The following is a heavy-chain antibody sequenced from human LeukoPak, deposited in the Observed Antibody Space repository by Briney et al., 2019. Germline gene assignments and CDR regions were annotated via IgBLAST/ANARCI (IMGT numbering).Heavy chain of an antibody. J-gene: IGHJ6*03. V-gene: IGHV3-23*01. Sequence: PGGSLRLSCAASGFTLSSFAISGLGQAPGKGLDGVSSISAVGCSTYYADFVKGRFTISRDNSQNTLYLQMNSLRAEDTAVHYYAKQFGSGAPYYYYMDVWGKGTTVIVSS. CDR2: ISAVGCST. D-gene: IGHD3-10*01. CDR1: GFTLSSFA. CDR3: AKQFGSGAPYYYYMDV.